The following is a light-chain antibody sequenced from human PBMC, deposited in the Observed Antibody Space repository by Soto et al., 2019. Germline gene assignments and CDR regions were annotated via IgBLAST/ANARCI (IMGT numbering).Light chain of an antibody. J-gene: IGLJ2*01. CDR3: SSYVGTNAVI. CDR1: SSDVGAYNY. V-gene: IGLV2-8*01. CDR2: EVS. Sequence: QSALTQPPSASGSPGQSVTISCTGTSSDVGAYNYVSWYQQHPGKAPKLMIYEVSKRPSGVPGRFSGSKSGNTASLTVSGLQAEDEADYFCSSYVGTNAVIFGGGTQLTVL.